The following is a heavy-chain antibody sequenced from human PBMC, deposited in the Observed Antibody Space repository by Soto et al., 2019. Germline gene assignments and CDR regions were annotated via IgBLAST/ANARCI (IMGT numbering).Heavy chain of an antibody. CDR2: INHSGST. Sequence: SETLSLTCAVYGGCFSGYYWSWIRQPPGKGLEWIGEINHSGSTNYNPSLKSRVTISVDTSKNQFSLKLSSVTAADTAVYYCAAAGSSHPTQFDPWGQGTLVTVSS. V-gene: IGHV4-34*01. CDR3: AAAGSSHPTQFDP. D-gene: IGHD6-13*01. CDR1: GGCFSGYY. J-gene: IGHJ5*02.